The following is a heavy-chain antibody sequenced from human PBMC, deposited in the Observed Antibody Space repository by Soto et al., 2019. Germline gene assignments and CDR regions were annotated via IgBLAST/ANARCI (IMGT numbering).Heavy chain of an antibody. D-gene: IGHD3-10*01. V-gene: IGHV3-66*01. CDR3: ATNYYSSGSY. Sequence: EVPLVESGGGLVQPGGSLRLSFAASGFTVSSNYMSWVRQAPGQGLEWVSVIYSGGSTYYADSVKGRFTISKDSSKNTLYLQMNSLRAEDTAVYYCATNYYSSGSYWSQGTLVTVSS. CDR2: IYSGGST. J-gene: IGHJ4*02. CDR1: GFTVSSNY.